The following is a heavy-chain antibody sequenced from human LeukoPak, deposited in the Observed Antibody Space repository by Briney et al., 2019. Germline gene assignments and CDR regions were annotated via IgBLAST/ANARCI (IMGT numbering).Heavy chain of an antibody. CDR1: GFTFSSNW. CDR3: VYSGNFRFDY. D-gene: IGHD1-26*01. CDR2: ISPDGTST. V-gene: IGHV3-74*01. Sequence: PGGSLRLSCAASGFTFSSNWIHWVRQVPGKGRVWVSRISPDGTSTTYADSVKGRFTISRDNAKNTLYLQMNTLRAEDTAVYYCVYSGNFRFDYWGQGTLVTVSS. J-gene: IGHJ4*02.